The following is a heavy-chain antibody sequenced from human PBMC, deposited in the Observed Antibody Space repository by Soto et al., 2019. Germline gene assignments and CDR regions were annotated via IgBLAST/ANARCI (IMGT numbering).Heavy chain of an antibody. CDR2: INAGNGNT. V-gene: IGHV1-3*01. Sequence: ASVKVSCKASGDTFTSYAMHWVRQAPGQRLEWMGWINAGNGNTKYSQKFQGRVTITRDTSASTAYMELSSLRSEDTAVYYCARDRRYCSGGSCYGGFDYWGQGTLVTVSS. J-gene: IGHJ4*02. D-gene: IGHD2-15*01. CDR1: GDTFTSYA. CDR3: ARDRRYCSGGSCYGGFDY.